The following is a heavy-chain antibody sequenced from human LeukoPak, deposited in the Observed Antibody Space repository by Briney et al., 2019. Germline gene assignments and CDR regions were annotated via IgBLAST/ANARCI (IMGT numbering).Heavy chain of an antibody. D-gene: IGHD3-9*01. J-gene: IGHJ1*01. CDR1: GFSLSTSGVG. CDR2: IYWNDDK. CDR3: AHTNHPPYYDFLTTYYNSPGAEYFQH. V-gene: IGHV2-5*01. Sequence: SGPTLVKPTQTLTLTCTFSGFSLSTSGVGVGWIRQPPGKALEWLALIYWNDDKRYSPSLKSRLSITKDTSKKQVVLTMTNMDPVDTATYYCAHTNHPPYYDFLTTYYNSPGAEYFQHWGQGTLVTVSS.